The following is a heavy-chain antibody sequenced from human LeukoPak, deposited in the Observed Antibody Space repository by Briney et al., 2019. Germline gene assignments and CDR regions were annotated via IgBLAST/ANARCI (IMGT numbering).Heavy chain of an antibody. J-gene: IGHJ4*02. Sequence: GGSLRLSCAASGFTFSSYSMNWVRRAPGKGLEWVSSISSSSTYIYYADLVKGRFTISRDNAKNSLYLQMNSLSAEDTAAYYCGHCTTTSCYAGGHWGQGTLVTVSS. CDR3: GHCTTTSCYAGGH. CDR2: ISSSSTYI. CDR1: GFTFSSYS. D-gene: IGHD2-2*01. V-gene: IGHV3-21*01.